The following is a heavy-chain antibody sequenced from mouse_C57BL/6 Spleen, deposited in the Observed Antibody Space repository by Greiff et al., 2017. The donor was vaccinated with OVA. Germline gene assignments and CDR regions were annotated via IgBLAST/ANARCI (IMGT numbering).Heavy chain of an antibody. Sequence: QVQLQQSGAELVRPGASVTLSCKASGYTFTDYEMHWVKQTPVHGLEWIGAIDPETGGTAYNQKFKGKAILTADKSSSTAYMELISLTSEDSAVYYCTRQTTVVDYWGQGTTLTVSS. J-gene: IGHJ2*01. CDR1: GYTFTDYE. CDR3: TRQTTVVDY. CDR2: IDPETGGT. V-gene: IGHV1-15*01. D-gene: IGHD1-1*01.